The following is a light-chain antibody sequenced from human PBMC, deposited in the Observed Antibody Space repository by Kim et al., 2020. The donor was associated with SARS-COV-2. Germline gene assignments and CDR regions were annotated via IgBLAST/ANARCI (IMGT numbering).Light chain of an antibody. Sequence: LSPAERATLSCRASQSVSSYLAGYQQKPGQAPRLLIYDASNRATGIPARFSGSGSGTDFTLTISSLEPEDFAVYYCQQRSNWPPYTFGQGTKLEI. J-gene: IGKJ2*01. V-gene: IGKV3-11*01. CDR2: DAS. CDR1: QSVSSY. CDR3: QQRSNWPPYT.